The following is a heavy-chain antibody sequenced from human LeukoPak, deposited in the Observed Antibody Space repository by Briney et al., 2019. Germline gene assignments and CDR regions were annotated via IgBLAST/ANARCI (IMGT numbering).Heavy chain of an antibody. D-gene: IGHD1-14*01. Sequence: PGGSLRLSCAASGFTFSSYAMSWVRQAPGKGLEWVSTIGLSGGTTYYADSVKGRFTISRDNSKNTLFLQMNSLRAEDTAVYYCAKSGQFDSWGQGTLVTDSS. CDR2: IGLSGGTT. J-gene: IGHJ4*02. V-gene: IGHV3-23*01. CDR1: GFTFSSYA. CDR3: AKSGQFDS.